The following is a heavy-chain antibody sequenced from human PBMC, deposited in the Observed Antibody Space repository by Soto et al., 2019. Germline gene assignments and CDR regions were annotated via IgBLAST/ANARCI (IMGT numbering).Heavy chain of an antibody. V-gene: IGHV3-23*05. CDR1: GFYP. D-gene: IGHD3-16*01. J-gene: IGHJ4*02. CDR2: IDHSGTNT. Sequence: GGSLRLSCAASGFYPMTWVRQAPGTGLEWVSTIDHSGTNTHYADSVKGRFTISRDSSRNTVHLQMNSLRAADTALYYCVTWASAHFDYWGQGTPVTVSS. CDR3: VTWASAHFDY.